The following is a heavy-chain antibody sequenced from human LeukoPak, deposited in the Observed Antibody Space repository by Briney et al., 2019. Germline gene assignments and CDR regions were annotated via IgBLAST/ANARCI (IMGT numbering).Heavy chain of an antibody. D-gene: IGHD6-19*01. CDR1: GFTFSSYA. V-gene: IGHV3-23*01. CDR2: ISGSGGST. Sequence: PGGSLRHSCAATGFTFSSYAMSWVRQAPGKGLEWVSAISGSGGSTYYADSVKGRFTISGDNSKNTLYLQMNSLRAEDTAVYYCAKSCSGWYSNYFDYWGQGTLVTVSS. J-gene: IGHJ4*02. CDR3: AKSCSGWYSNYFDY.